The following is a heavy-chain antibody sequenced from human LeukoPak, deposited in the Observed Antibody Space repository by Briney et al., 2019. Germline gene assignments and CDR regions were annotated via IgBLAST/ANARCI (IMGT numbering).Heavy chain of an antibody. CDR2: IYYSGST. J-gene: IGHJ6*02. CDR3: ARGQPSYYYYYGMDV. D-gene: IGHD2-2*01. V-gene: IGHV4-59*01. Sequence: SEALSLTCAVYGGSFSGYYWSWIRQPPGKGLEWIGYIYYSGSTNYNPSLKSRVTISVDTSKNQFSLKLSSVTAADTAVYYCARGQPSYYYYYGMDVWGQGTTVTVSS. CDR1: GGSFSGYY.